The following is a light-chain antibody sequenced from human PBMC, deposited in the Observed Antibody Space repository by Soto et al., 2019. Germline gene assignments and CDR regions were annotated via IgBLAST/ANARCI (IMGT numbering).Light chain of an antibody. J-gene: IGLJ3*02. CDR3: QSYDSSLGGWV. Sequence: QSVLTQPPSVSGAPGQRVTISCTRSSSNIGAGYDVHWYQQLPGTAPKLLMYGNSNRPSGVPDRFSGSKSGTSASLAITGLQAEDEADYYCQSYDSSLGGWVFGGGTKLTVL. V-gene: IGLV1-40*01. CDR2: GNS. CDR1: SSNIGAGYD.